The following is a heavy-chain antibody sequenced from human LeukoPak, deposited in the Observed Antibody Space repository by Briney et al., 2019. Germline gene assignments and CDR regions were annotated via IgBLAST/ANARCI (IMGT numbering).Heavy chain of an antibody. D-gene: IGHD6-13*01. CDR1: GGSISSYY. CDR2: IYHSGSS. J-gene: IGHJ5*02. CDR3: ARHGGRAAAGWGDNWFDP. Sequence: SETLSLTCTVSGGSISSYYWSWIRQPPGKGLEWIGYIYHSGSSNHNPSLKSRVTISVDTSKKQFSLKLSSVTAVDTAVYYCARHGGRAAAGWGDNWFDPWGQGTLVTVSS. V-gene: IGHV4-59*08.